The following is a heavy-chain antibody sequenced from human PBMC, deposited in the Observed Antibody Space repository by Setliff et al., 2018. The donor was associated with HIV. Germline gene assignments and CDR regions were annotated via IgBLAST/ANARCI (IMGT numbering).Heavy chain of an antibody. CDR1: GGSMNENH. CDR2: IHTSGST. J-gene: IGHJ3*02. CDR3: ARTGYAFDI. V-gene: IGHV4-4*08. Sequence: SETLSLTCTVSGGSMNENHWSWLRQSPGKGLEWIAYIHTSGSTYFNPYCISRVTISIDSSKNQFSLKLMSLTAADTAVYYCARTGYAFDIWG.